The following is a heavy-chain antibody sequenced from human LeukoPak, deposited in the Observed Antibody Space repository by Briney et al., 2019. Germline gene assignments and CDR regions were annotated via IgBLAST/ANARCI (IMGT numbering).Heavy chain of an antibody. CDR1: GFTFSSYW. V-gene: IGHV4-59*08. CDR2: ISHSGST. D-gene: IGHD3-10*01. CDR3: ARHGWDYDPGTYYTFDP. J-gene: IGHJ5*02. Sequence: GSLRLSCAASGFTFSSYWMSWVRQAPGKGLEWIGSISHSGSTYYNPSLKSRVTISVDTSKNQFSLRLSSMTAADTAMYLCARHGWDYDPGTYYTFDPWGQGTLVTVSS.